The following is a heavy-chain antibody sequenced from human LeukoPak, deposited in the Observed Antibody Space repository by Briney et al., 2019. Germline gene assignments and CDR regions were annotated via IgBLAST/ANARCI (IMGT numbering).Heavy chain of an antibody. CDR1: GGSISSYY. V-gene: IGHV4-59*01. CDR3: AGGTYYYFDY. J-gene: IGHJ4*02. D-gene: IGHD1-26*01. CDR2: VCYSGSA. Sequence: SETLSLTCTVSGGSISSYYWSWIRQPPGKGVEWIGYVCYSGSAHYNPSLKSRVTISVDTSKNQFSLKVSSVTAADTAIYYCAGGTYYYFDYWGQGTLVTVSS.